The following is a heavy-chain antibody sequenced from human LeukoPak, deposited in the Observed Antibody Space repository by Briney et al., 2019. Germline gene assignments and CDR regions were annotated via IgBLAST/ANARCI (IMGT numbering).Heavy chain of an antibody. CDR3: AKSSGSGDYGYFDY. V-gene: IGHV3-23*01. Sequence: PGGSLRLSCAASGFTFSDYYMSWIRQAPGKGLEWVSAISGSGGSTYYADSVKGRFTISRDNSKNTLYLQMNSLRAEDTAVYYCAKSSGSGDYGYFDYWGQGTLVTVSS. CDR1: GFTFSDYY. CDR2: ISGSGGST. D-gene: IGHD4-17*01. J-gene: IGHJ4*02.